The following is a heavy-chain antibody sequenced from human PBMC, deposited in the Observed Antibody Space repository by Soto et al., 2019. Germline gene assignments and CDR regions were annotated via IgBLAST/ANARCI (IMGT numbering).Heavy chain of an antibody. D-gene: IGHD2-2*01. CDR3: AREECWGSNTSCQEFDY. Sequence: QVQLVESGGGVVQPGRSLRLSCAASGFTFSSYGMHWVRQAPGKGLEWVAVIWYDGSNKYYADSVKGRFTISRDNSKNPLYLQMNSLRAEDTAVYYCAREECWGSNTSCQEFDYWGQGTLVTVSS. V-gene: IGHV3-33*01. CDR1: GFTFSSYG. CDR2: IWYDGSNK. J-gene: IGHJ4*02.